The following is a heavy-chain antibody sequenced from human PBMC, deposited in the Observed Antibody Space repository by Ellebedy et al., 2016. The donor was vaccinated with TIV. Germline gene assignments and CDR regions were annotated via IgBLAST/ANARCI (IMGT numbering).Heavy chain of an antibody. Sequence: PGGSLRLSCAPSGFTVVNNYMSWVRQAPGRVLEWVSVIYSGGTTYYADSVKGRFTISRDNSKNTVYLQMNSLRVEETAVYYCARGARGSGSFSWGQGTLVTVSS. CDR3: ARGARGSGSFS. CDR1: GFTVVNNY. V-gene: IGHV3-53*01. J-gene: IGHJ5*02. CDR2: IYSGGTT. D-gene: IGHD3-10*01.